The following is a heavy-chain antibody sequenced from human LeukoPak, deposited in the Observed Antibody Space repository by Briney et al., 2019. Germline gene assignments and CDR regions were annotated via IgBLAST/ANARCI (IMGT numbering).Heavy chain of an antibody. CDR2: TYSGGST. V-gene: IGHV3-66*01. CDR3: AKDGDTVSGTYYFDMDV. Sequence: GGSLRLSCAASGFTVSSNYMSWVRQAPGKGLEWVSFTYSGGSTYFADSVKGRFTISRDNSRNTLYLQMNSLRAEDTALYYCAKDGDTVSGTYYFDMDVWGKGTTVTISS. CDR1: GFTVSSNY. D-gene: IGHD1-26*01. J-gene: IGHJ6*03.